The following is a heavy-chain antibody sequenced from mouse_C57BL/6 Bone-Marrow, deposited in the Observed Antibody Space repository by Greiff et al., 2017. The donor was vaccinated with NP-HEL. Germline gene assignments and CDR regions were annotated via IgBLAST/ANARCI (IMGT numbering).Heavy chain of an antibody. CDR1: GYTFTDYY. V-gene: IGHV1-26*01. CDR3: ARTGVSNPPFDY. CDR2: INPNNGGT. Sequence: EVQLQQSGPELVKPGASVKISCKASGYTFTDYYMNWVKQSHGKSLEWIGDINPNNGGTSYNQKFKGKATLTVDKSSSTAYLELRSLTSEDSAVYYRARTGVSNPPFDYWGQGTTLTVSS. J-gene: IGHJ2*01. D-gene: IGHD2-5*01.